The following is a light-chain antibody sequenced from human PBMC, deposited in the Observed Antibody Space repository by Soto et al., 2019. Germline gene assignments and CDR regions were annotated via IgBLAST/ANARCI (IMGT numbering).Light chain of an antibody. J-gene: IGLJ1*01. CDR3: QSYDSTLSASYV. CDR1: ASNIGAGYD. V-gene: IGLV1-40*01. CDR2: ANI. Sequence: QSVLTQPPSVSGAPGQRVTISCTGAASNIGAGYDVNWSHQRPAAAPKVLISANISRPSGAPDRFSGYKSGTSAALAITGLQADDEGDYYCQSYDSTLSASYVFCTGTKLTVL.